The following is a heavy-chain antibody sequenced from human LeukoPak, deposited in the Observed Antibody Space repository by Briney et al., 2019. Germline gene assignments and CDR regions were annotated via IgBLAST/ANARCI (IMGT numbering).Heavy chain of an antibody. D-gene: IGHD3-10*01. CDR3: AREDEYYYGSGSYYSFDY. CDR1: GYTFTSYG. CDR2: ISAYNGNT. Sequence: ASVKVSCKASGYTFTSYGISWVRQAPGQGLEWMGWISAYNGNTNYAQKLQGRVTMTTDTSTSTAYMELRSLRSDDTAVYYCAREDEYYYGSGSYYSFDYWGQGTLVTVSS. V-gene: IGHV1-18*01. J-gene: IGHJ4*02.